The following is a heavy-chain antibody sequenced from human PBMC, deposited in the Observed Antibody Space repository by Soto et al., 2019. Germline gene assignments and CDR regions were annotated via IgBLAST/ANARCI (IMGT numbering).Heavy chain of an antibody. D-gene: IGHD6-19*01. J-gene: IGHJ4*02. CDR3: AKDLGSSGWYYFDY. CDR1: GFTFSSYG. Sequence: GGSLRLSCAASGFTFSSYGMHWVRQAPGKGLEWVAVISYDGSNKYHADSVKGRFTISRDNSKNTLYLQMNSLRAEDTAVYYCAKDLGSSGWYYFDYWGQGTLVTVSS. CDR2: ISYDGSNK. V-gene: IGHV3-30*18.